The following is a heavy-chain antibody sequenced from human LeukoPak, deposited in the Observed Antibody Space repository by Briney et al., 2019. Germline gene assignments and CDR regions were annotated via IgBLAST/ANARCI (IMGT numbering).Heavy chain of an antibody. Sequence: SETLSLTCTVSGVSISSYYWSWIRQPAGKGLEGSGRIYTSESTNYNPPPKSRVTMSVDTSKNQFSLKVSSVTAEDTAVYYCAGDTAMVKSFDYWGQGTLVTVSS. CDR1: GVSISSYY. J-gene: IGHJ4*02. V-gene: IGHV4-4*07. CDR2: IYTSEST. D-gene: IGHD5-18*01. CDR3: AGDTAMVKSFDY.